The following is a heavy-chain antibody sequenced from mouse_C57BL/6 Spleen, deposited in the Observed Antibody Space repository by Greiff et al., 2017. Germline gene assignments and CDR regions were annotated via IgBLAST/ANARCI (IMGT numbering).Heavy chain of an antibody. V-gene: IGHV1-9*01. CDR1: GYTFTGYW. J-gene: IGHJ1*03. Sequence: QVQLQQSGAELMKPGASVKLSCKATGYTFTGYWIEWVKQRPGHGLEWIGEILPGSDSTNYNEKFKGKATFTADTSSNTAYMQLSSLTTEDSAIYYCARLDYGSSHWYFDVWGTGTTVTVSS. CDR2: ILPGSDST. CDR3: ARLDYGSSHWYFDV. D-gene: IGHD1-1*01.